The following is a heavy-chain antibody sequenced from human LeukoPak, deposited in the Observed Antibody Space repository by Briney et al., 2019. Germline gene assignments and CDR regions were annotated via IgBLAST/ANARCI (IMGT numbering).Heavy chain of an antibody. CDR3: AKDLLPSDYYYYMDV. D-gene: IGHD2-15*01. CDR2: ISSSGNTI. V-gene: IGHV3-48*03. CDR1: GFIFSSHE. J-gene: IGHJ6*03. Sequence: PGGSLRLSCAASGFIFSSHEMNWVRQAPGKGLEWVSYISSSGNTIYYADSVKGRFTISRDNAKNTLYLQMNSLRAEDTAVYYCAKDLLPSDYYYYMDVWGKGTTVTVSS.